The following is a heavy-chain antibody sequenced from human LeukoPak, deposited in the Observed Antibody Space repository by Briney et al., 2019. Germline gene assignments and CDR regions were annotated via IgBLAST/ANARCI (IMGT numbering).Heavy chain of an antibody. D-gene: IGHD3-3*01. CDR1: GGSISSYY. V-gene: IGHV4-4*07. CDR2: IYTSGST. CDR3: AREVLVWSGYYTGFDY. J-gene: IGHJ4*02. Sequence: PSETLSLTCTVSGGSISSYYWSWIRQPAGKGLEWIGRIYTSGSTNYNPSLKSRVTMSVDTSKNQFSLKLSSVTAADTAVYYCAREVLVWSGYYTGFDYWGQGTLVTVSS.